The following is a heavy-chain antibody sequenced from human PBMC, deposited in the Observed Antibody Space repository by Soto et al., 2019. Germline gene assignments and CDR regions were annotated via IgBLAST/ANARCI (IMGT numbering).Heavy chain of an antibody. CDR3: ARDWGVSSSYTPYYYYMDV. V-gene: IGHV6-1*01. CDR2: TYYRSKWYN. J-gene: IGHJ6*03. D-gene: IGHD6-6*01. CDR1: GDSVSSNSAA. Sequence: SQTLSLTCAISGDSVSSNSAAWNWIRQSPSRGLEWLGRTYYRSKWYNDYAVSVKSRITINPDTSKNQFSLQLNSVTPEDTAVYYCARDWGVSSSYTPYYYYMDVWGKGTPVTVSS.